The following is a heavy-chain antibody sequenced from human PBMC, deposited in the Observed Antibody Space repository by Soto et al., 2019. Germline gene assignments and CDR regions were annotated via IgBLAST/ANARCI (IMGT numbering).Heavy chain of an antibody. CDR2: FDLENGET. CDR3: ALGLFGELPQGYYYGMDV. Sequence: ASVKVSCKVSGYTLTELSIHWVRQAPGEGLEWMGGFDLENGETIYAQRFQGRVTITADKSTSTAYMELSSLRSEDTAVYYCALGLFGELPQGYYYGMDVWGQGTTVTVSS. V-gene: IGHV1-24*01. J-gene: IGHJ6*02. D-gene: IGHD3-10*02. CDR1: GYTLTELS.